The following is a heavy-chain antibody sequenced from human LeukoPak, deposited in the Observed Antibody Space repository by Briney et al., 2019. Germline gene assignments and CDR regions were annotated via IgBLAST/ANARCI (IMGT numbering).Heavy chain of an antibody. D-gene: IGHD1-26*01. J-gene: IGHJ3*01. CDR2: FDPEDGET. CDR3: ATHSGNYYLGALDV. Sequence: ASVKVSFKVSGYTLTELSVHWVRQAPGKGLEWMGGFDPEDGETIYARKFQGRVTMTEDTSTDTAYMELSSLRSEDTAVYYCATHSGNYYLGALDVWGQGTMVTVSS. V-gene: IGHV1-24*01. CDR1: GYTLTELS.